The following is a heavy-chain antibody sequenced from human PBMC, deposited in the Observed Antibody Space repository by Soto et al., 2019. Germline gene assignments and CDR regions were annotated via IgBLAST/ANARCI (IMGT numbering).Heavy chain of an antibody. J-gene: IGHJ6*02. V-gene: IGHV1-69*08. CDR1: GGTFSSYT. CDR2: IIPILGIA. D-gene: IGHD2-21*02. Sequence: QVQLVQSGAEVKKPGSSVKVSCKASGGTFSSYTISWVRQAPGQGLEWMGRIIPILGIANYAQKFQGRVTITADKSTTTAYLALSSLRTAATAVYYCVRESMVTAVRFGPGSMQVWGQMTTVTVPS. CDR3: VRESMVTAVRFGPGSMQV.